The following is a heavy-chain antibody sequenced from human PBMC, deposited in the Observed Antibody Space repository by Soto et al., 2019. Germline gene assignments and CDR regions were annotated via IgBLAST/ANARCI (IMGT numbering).Heavy chain of an antibody. CDR2: ISYDGSNK. D-gene: IGHD3-10*01. V-gene: IGHV3-30*18. Sequence: QVQLVESGGGVVQPGRSLRLSCAASGFTFSSYGMHWVRQAPGKGLEWVAVISYDGSNKYYADSVKGRFTISRDNSKNTLYLKMNSLRAGDRALYYWAKDPAHYYVPGSYDYYPAYWGQGTLVTVSS. J-gene: IGHJ4*02. CDR3: AKDPAHYYVPGSYDYYPAY. CDR1: GFTFSSYG.